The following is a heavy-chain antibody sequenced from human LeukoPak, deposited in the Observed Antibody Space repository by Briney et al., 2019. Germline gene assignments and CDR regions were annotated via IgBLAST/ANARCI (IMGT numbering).Heavy chain of an antibody. Sequence: ASVKVSCKASGYTFSRYGINWGRQAPGQGLEWMGWISVYNGNTDYSQRLQGRITMTADTSTSTAFMELTSLRSDDTAVYFCARESTSWSLQYWGQGTLVTVS. V-gene: IGHV1-18*01. CDR1: GYTFSRYG. CDR2: ISVYNGNT. J-gene: IGHJ4*02. D-gene: IGHD6-13*01. CDR3: ARESTSWSLQY.